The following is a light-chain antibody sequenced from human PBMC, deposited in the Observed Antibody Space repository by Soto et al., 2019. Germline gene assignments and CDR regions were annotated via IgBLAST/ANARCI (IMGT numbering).Light chain of an antibody. V-gene: IGKV3-15*01. CDR3: QQYNNWYT. CDR1: EGVGRN. J-gene: IGKJ2*01. Sequence: ETMLTQSPATLSVSPGESVTLSCRANEGVGRNLAWYQQKPGQAPRLLIYNEAIRATGIAARFSGSGSVTEFTLTISGLQSEDFAVYYCQQYNNWYTFGQGTKLEIK. CDR2: NEA.